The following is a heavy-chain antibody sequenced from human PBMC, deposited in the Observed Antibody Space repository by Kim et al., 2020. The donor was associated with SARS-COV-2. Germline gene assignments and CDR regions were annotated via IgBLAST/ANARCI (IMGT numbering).Heavy chain of an antibody. CDR3: ARESSRRADY. D-gene: IGHD2-2*01. Sequence: TFYADSVNGRFIISRDNSRNTLFLQLNSLRAEDTALYYCARESSRRADYWGQGTLVTVSS. V-gene: IGHV3-23*01. CDR2: T. J-gene: IGHJ4*02.